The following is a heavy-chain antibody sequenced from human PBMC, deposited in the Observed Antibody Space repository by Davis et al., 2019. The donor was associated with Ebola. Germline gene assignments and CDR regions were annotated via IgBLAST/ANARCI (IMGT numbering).Heavy chain of an antibody. J-gene: IGHJ5*02. V-gene: IGHV1-69*13. Sequence: SVKVSCKASGGTFSNYAISWVRQAPGQGLEWMGDINPIFGAVNYAQKFQGRVTITADESTSTAYMELRSLRSDDTAVYYCARGVTMIVVGWFDPWGQGTLVTVSS. CDR2: INPIFGAV. D-gene: IGHD3-22*01. CDR1: GGTFSNYA. CDR3: ARGVTMIVVGWFDP.